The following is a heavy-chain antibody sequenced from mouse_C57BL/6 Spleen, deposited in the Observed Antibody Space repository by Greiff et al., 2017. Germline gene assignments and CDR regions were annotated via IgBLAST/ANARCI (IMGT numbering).Heavy chain of an antibody. V-gene: IGHV1-9*01. D-gene: IGHD1-1*01. CDR2: ILPGSGST. CDR3: ARSPYYYGSSYRYFDY. Sequence: QVQLQQSGAELMKPGASVKLSCKATGYTFTGYWIEWVKQRPGHGLEWIGEILPGSGSTNYNEKFKGKATFTADTSSNTAYMQLSSLTTEDSAIYYCARSPYYYGSSYRYFDYWGQGTTLTVSS. CDR1: GYTFTGYW. J-gene: IGHJ2*01.